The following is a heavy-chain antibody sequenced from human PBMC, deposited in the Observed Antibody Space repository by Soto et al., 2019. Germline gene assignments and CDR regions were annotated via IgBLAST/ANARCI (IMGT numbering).Heavy chain of an antibody. D-gene: IGHD2-2*01. CDR1: GGTFSNYT. CDR2: IIPVFGTT. CDR3: ARSSPYIVVRKPTGNQDYYGMDV. J-gene: IGHJ6*01. Sequence: QVQLVQSGAEVKKPGSSVKVFCKASGGTFSNYTISWVRQAPGQGLEWMGGIIPVFGTTDYEQKFQGRVTITADGSPSTAYTKLRSLSSADTAVYYCARSSPYIVVRKPTGNQDYYGMDVWGQGTTVTVSS. V-gene: IGHV1-69*01.